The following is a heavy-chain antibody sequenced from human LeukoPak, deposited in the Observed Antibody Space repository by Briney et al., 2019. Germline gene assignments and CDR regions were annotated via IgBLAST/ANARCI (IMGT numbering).Heavy chain of an antibody. Sequence: GGPLRLSCAASGFTFDNYAIHWVPQAPGKGLEWFSLISGDGGSTYYADSMKGRFTISRDNSKNSLYLQVNSLRTEDTALYYCARDSQEFFQHWGQGSLVTVCS. CDR1: GFTFDNYA. J-gene: IGHJ1*01. CDR2: ISGDGGST. V-gene: IGHV3-43*02. CDR3: ARDSQEFFQH.